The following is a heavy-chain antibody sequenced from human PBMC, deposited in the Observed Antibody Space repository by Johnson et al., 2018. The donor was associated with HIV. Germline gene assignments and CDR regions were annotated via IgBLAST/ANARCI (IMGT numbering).Heavy chain of an antibody. CDR1: GFSFSDYG. CDR3: AKDAGSGSSWEFAFDI. J-gene: IGHJ3*02. D-gene: IGHD3-10*01. CDR2: ISYDGDDK. Sequence: QVQLVESGGGVVQPGRSLRLSCAASGFSFSDYGIHWVRQAPGKGLEWVAVISYDGDDKHYGDSVEGRFTIYRENSKKTLYLQMNSLRPEDTAVYFCAKDAGSGSSWEFAFDIWGQGTKVTVSS. V-gene: IGHV3-30*18.